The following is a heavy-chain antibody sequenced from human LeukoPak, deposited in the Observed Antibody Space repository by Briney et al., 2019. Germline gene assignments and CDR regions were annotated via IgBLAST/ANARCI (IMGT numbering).Heavy chain of an antibody. Sequence: SETLSLTCTVSGGSISSSSYYWGWIRQPPGKGLEWIGSIYYSGSTYYNPSLKSRVTISVDTSKNQFSLKLSSVTAADTAVYYCARGHYGSGSYMDVWGKGTTVTVSS. CDR1: GGSISSSSYY. CDR2: IYYSGST. CDR3: ARGHYGSGSYMDV. D-gene: IGHD3-10*01. J-gene: IGHJ6*04. V-gene: IGHV4-39*01.